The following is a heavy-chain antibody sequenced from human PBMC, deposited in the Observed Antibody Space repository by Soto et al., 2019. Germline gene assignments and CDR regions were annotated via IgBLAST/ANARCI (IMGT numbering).Heavy chain of an antibody. CDR1: GYTFTSYG. D-gene: IGHD2-15*01. CDR2: ISAYNGNT. V-gene: IGHV1-18*04. J-gene: IGHJ4*02. Sequence: QVQLVQSGAEVKKPGASVKVSCKASGYTFTSYGISWVRQAPGQGLEWMGWISAYNGNTNYAQKLQGRGTMTTDTSTSTAYMELRSLRSDDTAVYYCASDFLPDCSRGSCYLPGYWGQGTLVTVSS. CDR3: ASDFLPDCSRGSCYLPGY.